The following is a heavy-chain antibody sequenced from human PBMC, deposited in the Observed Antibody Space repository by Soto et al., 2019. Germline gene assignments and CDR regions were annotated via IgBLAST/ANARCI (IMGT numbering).Heavy chain of an antibody. CDR1: GGTFSSYA. J-gene: IGHJ6*02. V-gene: IGHV1-69*13. D-gene: IGHD2-8*01. CDR3: AREARVYYGMDV. Sequence: ASVKVSCKASGGTFSSYAISWVRQAPGQGLEWMGGIIPIFGTENYAQKFQGRVTITADESTSTAYMELSSLRSEDTAVYYCAREARVYYGMDVWGQGTTVTVSS. CDR2: IIPIFGTE.